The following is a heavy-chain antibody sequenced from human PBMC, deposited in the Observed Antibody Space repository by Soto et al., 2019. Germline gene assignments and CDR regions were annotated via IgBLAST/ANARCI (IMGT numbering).Heavy chain of an antibody. CDR1: GYAFTTYG. CDR2: ISAHNGNT. CDR3: ARGTDGDY. V-gene: IGHV1-18*01. Sequence: QVHLVQSGAEVKKPGASVKVSCQASGYAFTTYGITWVRQAPGQGLEWMGWISAHNGNTNYAQKLQGRVTVTRDTSTSTAYMELRSLRSDDTAVYYCARGTDGDYWGQGALVTVSS. D-gene: IGHD6-6*01. J-gene: IGHJ4*02.